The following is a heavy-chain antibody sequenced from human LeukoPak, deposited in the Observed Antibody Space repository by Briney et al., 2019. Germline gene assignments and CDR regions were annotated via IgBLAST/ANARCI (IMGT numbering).Heavy chain of an antibody. Sequence: GGSLRLSCAASGFTFRSYDINWVRQAPGKGLEWVSSITGNGARTDFADSVKGRFTISRDNSKNTVYLQMNSLRAEDTAVYYCAASGSYVYWAQGTLVTVSS. CDR3: AASGSYVY. CDR2: ITGNGART. D-gene: IGHD1-26*01. J-gene: IGHJ4*02. V-gene: IGHV3-23*01. CDR1: GFTFRSYD.